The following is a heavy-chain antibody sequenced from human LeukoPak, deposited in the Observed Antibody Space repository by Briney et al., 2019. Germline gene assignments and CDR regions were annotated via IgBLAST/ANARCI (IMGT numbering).Heavy chain of an antibody. V-gene: IGHV5-51*01. J-gene: IGHJ6*03. D-gene: IGHD6-13*01. Sequence: GESLKISCQGSEYSFATYWIAWLRQMPGKGLEWMGIIYPGDSDTRYSPSFQGQVTISADKSISTAYLQWSSLKASDTAMYYCARPRIAAAGNVYYMDVWGKGTTVTVSS. CDR3: ARPRIAAAGNVYYMDV. CDR1: EYSFATYW. CDR2: IYPGDSDT.